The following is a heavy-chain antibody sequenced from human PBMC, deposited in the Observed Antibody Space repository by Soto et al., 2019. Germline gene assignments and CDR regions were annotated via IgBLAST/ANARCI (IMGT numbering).Heavy chain of an antibody. CDR1: GASITGTSY. Sequence: SETLSLTCTVSGASITGTSYWSWFRQPAGKGLVWIGRFSLSGTTNYNPSLRSRVTMSADVSKNQFSLRLTSVTAADTALYYCARGMTPPGAPAWYYFDSWGQGTLVTVSS. V-gene: IGHV4-4*07. D-gene: IGHD2-8*02. CDR2: FSLSGTT. CDR3: ARGMTPPGAPAWYYFDS. J-gene: IGHJ4*02.